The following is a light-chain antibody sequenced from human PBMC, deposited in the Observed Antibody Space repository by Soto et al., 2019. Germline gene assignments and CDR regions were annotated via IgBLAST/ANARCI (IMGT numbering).Light chain of an antibody. Sequence: QSALTQPPSVSGSPGQSVTISCTGTSSDVGTYNRVSWYQQSPGTAPTLMIYEVSNRPSGVPDRFSGSKSGNTASLTISGLQAEDEADYYCSSYTSSRSYVFGTGTKVTVL. CDR2: EVS. CDR3: SSYTSSRSYV. J-gene: IGLJ1*01. CDR1: SSDVGTYNR. V-gene: IGLV2-18*02.